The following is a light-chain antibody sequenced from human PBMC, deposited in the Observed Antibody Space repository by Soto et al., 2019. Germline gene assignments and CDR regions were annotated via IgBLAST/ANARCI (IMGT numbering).Light chain of an antibody. CDR1: QRFNSN. Sequence: EMGVTQSPATLSVSTGEIATLSCRARQRFNSNLACYQQKPGQAPGLLMYGAFTRATGVPARFRASGFGTEFSRIISSLQSEGFAIYYCQQYGDWPRTFGQDTNVEIK. J-gene: IGKJ1*01. CDR3: QQYGDWPRT. CDR2: GAF. V-gene: IGKV3D-15*01.